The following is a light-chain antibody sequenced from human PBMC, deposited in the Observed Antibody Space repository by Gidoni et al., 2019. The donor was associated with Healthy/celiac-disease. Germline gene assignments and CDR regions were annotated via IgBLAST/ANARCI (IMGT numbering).Light chain of an antibody. CDR1: QSVSSSY. Sequence: PGERVTLSCRASQSVSSSYLTWYQQKPGQAPRLLIYGASTRATRIPARFSGSGSGTDFTLTISSLQPEDFAVYYCQQDYNLPPFGPGTKVDIK. J-gene: IGKJ3*01. CDR2: GAS. V-gene: IGKV3D-7*01. CDR3: QQDYNLPP.